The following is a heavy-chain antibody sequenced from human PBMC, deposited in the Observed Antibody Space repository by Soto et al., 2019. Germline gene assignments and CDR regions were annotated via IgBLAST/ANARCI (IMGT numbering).Heavy chain of an antibody. J-gene: IGHJ4*02. Sequence: EVQLVESGGGLVKPGGCLRLSCAVSGFTVSNAWVNWVRQAPGEGLEWVGRIKSKTDGETTDYAAPVKGRFTISRDDSKNTLYLQMNSLKTEDTAVYYCTPRPVRGGGDYWGQGTLVTVSS. CDR3: TPRPVRGGGDY. V-gene: IGHV3-15*07. D-gene: IGHD3-10*01. CDR1: GFTVSNAW. CDR2: IKSKTDGETT.